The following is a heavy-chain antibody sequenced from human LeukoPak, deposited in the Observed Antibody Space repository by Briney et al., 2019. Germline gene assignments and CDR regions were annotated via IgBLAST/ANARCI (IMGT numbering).Heavy chain of an antibody. Sequence: GASVKVSCKASGYTFTSYGISWVRQAPGQGLEWMGWISAYNGNTNYAQKLQGRVTMTTDTSTSTAYMELRSLRSDGTAVYYCARSRLVLESSGDAFDIWGQGTMVTVSS. CDR2: ISAYNGNT. CDR1: GYTFTSYG. V-gene: IGHV1-18*01. CDR3: ARSRLVLESSGDAFDI. D-gene: IGHD3-9*01. J-gene: IGHJ3*02.